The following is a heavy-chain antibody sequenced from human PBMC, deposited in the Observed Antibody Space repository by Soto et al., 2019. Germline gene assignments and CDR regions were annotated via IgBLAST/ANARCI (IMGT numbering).Heavy chain of an antibody. CDR2: INHSGRA. CDR1: GGSLSGYY. V-gene: IGHV4-34*01. J-gene: IGHJ4*02. CDR3: ATATSPYASGRYEGGYYYFDY. D-gene: IGHD3-10*01. Sequence: QVQLQQWGSGLLKPSETLSLTCAVYGGSLSGYYWSWIRQSPGKGLEWIGQINHSGRANYHPSLNSRVTIFLLPSVNAFSLALCSVTAADTSVYYCATATSPYASGRYEGGYYYFDYWGQGTLVTVSS.